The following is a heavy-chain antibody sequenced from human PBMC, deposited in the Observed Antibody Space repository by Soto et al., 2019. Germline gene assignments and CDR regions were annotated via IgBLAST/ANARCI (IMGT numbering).Heavy chain of an antibody. Sequence: SETLSLTCTVSGGSISSSSYYGCWIRQPPGKGLEWIGSIYYSGSTYYNPSLKSRVTISVDTSKNQFSLKLSSVTAADTAVYYCARTEDIVLMVYAGAGMDVWGQGTTVS. D-gene: IGHD2-8*01. V-gene: IGHV4-39*01. J-gene: IGHJ6*02. CDR2: IYYSGST. CDR3: ARTEDIVLMVYAGAGMDV. CDR1: GGSISSSSYY.